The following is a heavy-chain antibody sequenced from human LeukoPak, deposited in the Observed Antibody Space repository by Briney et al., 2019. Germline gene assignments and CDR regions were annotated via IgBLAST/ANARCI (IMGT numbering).Heavy chain of an antibody. Sequence: PGRSLRLSWAASGFTFSSYAMSWVRQAPGKGLEWVSAIRGSGGRTYYADSVKGRLTIYRDNSKNTLYMKMNSLRAEDTAVYYCAKDFLHCGGGSCYSLPRSYFDYWGQGTLVTVSS. J-gene: IGHJ4*02. CDR1: GFTFSSYA. CDR2: IRGSGGRT. V-gene: IGHV3-23*01. D-gene: IGHD2-15*01. CDR3: AKDFLHCGGGSCYSLPRSYFDY.